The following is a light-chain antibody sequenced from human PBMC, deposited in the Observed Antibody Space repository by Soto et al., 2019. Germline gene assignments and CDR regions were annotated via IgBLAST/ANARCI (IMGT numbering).Light chain of an antibody. Sequence: QSVLTQPPSVSGAPGQRVTISCTGSSSNIGAGYDVHWYQQLPGTAPKLLIYGNINRPSGVPDRFSGSKSGTSASLAITGLQAEDVADYYCQSYDRSLSGSLFGGGTKLTVL. CDR1: SSNIGAGYD. CDR2: GNI. J-gene: IGLJ2*01. CDR3: QSYDRSLSGSL. V-gene: IGLV1-40*01.